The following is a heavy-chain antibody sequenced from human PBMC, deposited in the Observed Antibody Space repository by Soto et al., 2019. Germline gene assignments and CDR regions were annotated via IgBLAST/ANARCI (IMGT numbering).Heavy chain of an antibody. D-gene: IGHD1-26*01. Sequence: QVQLVQSGAEVKKPGSSVKVSCKASGGTFSSYSINWVRQAPGQGLEWMGEIIPIFGTANYAQKFQGRVTTTADESTSAGYLELSSLSSEDTAVYFCARDGGRHCGGIDYWGQGTLVTASS. J-gene: IGHJ4*02. CDR1: GGTFSSYS. CDR2: IIPIFGTA. V-gene: IGHV1-69*01. CDR3: ARDGGRHCGGIDY.